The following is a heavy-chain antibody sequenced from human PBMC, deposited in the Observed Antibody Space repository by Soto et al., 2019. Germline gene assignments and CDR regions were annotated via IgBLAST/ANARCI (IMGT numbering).Heavy chain of an antibody. CDR1: GGTFSSLS. CDR3: VADYVEPALARLDH. V-gene: IGHV1-69*13. Sequence: ASVKVSCKASGGTFSSLSISWVRQVPGQGLEWMGLIITIYGTATYAQKFQGRVTITADDSTSTAYMDLSSLISEDTAVYYCVADYVEPALARLDHWGQRTLVTVSS. J-gene: IGHJ5*02. D-gene: IGHD5-18*01. CDR2: IITIYGTA.